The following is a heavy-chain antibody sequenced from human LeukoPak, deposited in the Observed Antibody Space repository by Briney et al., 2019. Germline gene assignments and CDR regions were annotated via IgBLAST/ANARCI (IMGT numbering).Heavy chain of an antibody. CDR3: ATDPFNVRYFDWLGIKDY. Sequence: ASVKVSCKVSGYTLTELSMHWVRQAPGKGLEWMGGFDPEDGETIYAQKFQGRVTMTEDTSTDTAYMELSSLRSEDTAVYYCATDPFNVRYFDWLGIKDYWGQGTLVTVSS. CDR1: GYTLTELS. CDR2: FDPEDGET. J-gene: IGHJ4*02. V-gene: IGHV1-24*01. D-gene: IGHD3-9*01.